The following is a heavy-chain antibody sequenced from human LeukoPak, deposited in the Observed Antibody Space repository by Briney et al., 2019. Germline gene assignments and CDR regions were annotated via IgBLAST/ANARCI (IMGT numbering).Heavy chain of an antibody. Sequence: ASVKVSCKTSGYTFTAYYMHWVRQAPGQGLEWMGWINPKSGGTSYAQKFQGRVTMTRDTSTNTVHMELSSPRPDDTAFYYCARLRTSRSGGYYFDYWGQGPLVTVSS. V-gene: IGHV1-2*02. CDR2: INPKSGGT. CDR3: ARLRTSRSGGYYFDY. J-gene: IGHJ4*02. CDR1: GYTFTAYY. D-gene: IGHD1-1*01.